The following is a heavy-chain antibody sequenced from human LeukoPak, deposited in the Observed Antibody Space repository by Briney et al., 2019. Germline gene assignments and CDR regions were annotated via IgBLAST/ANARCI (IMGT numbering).Heavy chain of an antibody. J-gene: IGHJ4*02. CDR1: GYTFTSYG. Sequence: ASVKVSCKASGYTFTSYGISWVRQAPGQGLEWMGWISAYSGNTNYAQKLQGRVTMTTDTSTSTAYMALRSLRSDDTAVYYCARDLPTYWNVPPPLDYWGQGTLVTVSS. CDR3: ARDLPTYWNVPPPLDY. D-gene: IGHD1-1*01. CDR2: ISAYSGNT. V-gene: IGHV1-18*01.